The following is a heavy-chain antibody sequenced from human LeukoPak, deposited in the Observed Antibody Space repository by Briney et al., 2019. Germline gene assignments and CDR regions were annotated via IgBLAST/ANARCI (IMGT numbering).Heavy chain of an antibody. V-gene: IGHV3-7*01. CDR3: ARHARQQLDNWFDP. J-gene: IGHJ5*02. D-gene: IGHD6-13*01. CDR1: GFTFMSYW. CDR2: IKQDGSEK. Sequence: GGSLRLSCAASGFTFMSYWMSWVRQAPGKGLEWVANIKQDGSEKYYVDSVKGRCTISRDNAKNSLYLQMNSLRAEDTAVYYCARHARQQLDNWFDPWGQGTLVTVSS.